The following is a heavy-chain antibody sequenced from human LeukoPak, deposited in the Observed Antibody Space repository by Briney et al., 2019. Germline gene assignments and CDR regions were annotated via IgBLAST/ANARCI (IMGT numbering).Heavy chain of an antibody. CDR1: GGSISSSSYY. CDR3: ARAVGATVTSRSGAFDI. D-gene: IGHD4-17*01. J-gene: IGHJ3*02. V-gene: IGHV4-39*07. CDR2: IYYSGSS. Sequence: SETLSLTCTVSGGSISSSSYYWGWIRQPPGKGLEWIGSIYYSGSSYYNPSLKSRVTISVDTSKNQFSLKLYSVTAADTAVYYCARAVGATVTSRSGAFDIWGQGTMVTVSS.